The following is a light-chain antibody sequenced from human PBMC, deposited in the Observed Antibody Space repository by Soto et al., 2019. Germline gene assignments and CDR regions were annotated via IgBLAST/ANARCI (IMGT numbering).Light chain of an antibody. CDR3: MQALQTPWT. CDR2: LGS. V-gene: IGKV2-28*01. Sequence: DTVMTQSPISLPVTPGEPASISCRSSQSLLHSNGYNYLDWYLQKPGQSPQLLICLGSNRASGVPDRFSGSGSGTDFTLKIIRVEAEDVGVYYCMQALQTPWTFGQGTKVDIK. CDR1: QSLLHSNGYNY. J-gene: IGKJ1*01.